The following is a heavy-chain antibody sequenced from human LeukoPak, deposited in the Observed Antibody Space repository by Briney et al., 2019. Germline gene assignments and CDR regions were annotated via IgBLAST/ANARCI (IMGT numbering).Heavy chain of an antibody. J-gene: IGHJ3*01. Sequence: ASVKVSCKASEYTFTSYYMHWVRQAPGQGLEWMGIITPSDGRTTYAQNFQGRVTMTRAMSTSTVYMELSNLRSEDTAVYYCARERRNDAFDLWGQGTMVTVSS. CDR2: ITPSDGRT. V-gene: IGHV1-46*01. CDR3: ARERRNDAFDL. CDR1: EYTFTSYY.